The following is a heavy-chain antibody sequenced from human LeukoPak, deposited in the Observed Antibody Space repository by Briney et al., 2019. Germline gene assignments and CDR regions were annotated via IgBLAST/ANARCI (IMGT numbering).Heavy chain of an antibody. CDR2: IYYSGST. Sequence: PSETLSLTCTVSGGSISSYYWSWIRQPPGKGLEWIGYIYYSGSTNYNPSLKSRVTIPVDTSKNQFSLKLSSVTAADTAVYYCAREGSIVGATPYFQHWGPGTLVTVSS. J-gene: IGHJ1*01. D-gene: IGHD1-26*01. CDR1: GGSISSYY. CDR3: AREGSIVGATPYFQH. V-gene: IGHV4-59*01.